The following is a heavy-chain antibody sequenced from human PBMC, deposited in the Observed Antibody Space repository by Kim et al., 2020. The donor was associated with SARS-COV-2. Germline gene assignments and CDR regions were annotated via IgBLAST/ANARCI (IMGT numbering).Heavy chain of an antibody. CDR2: IIPILGIA. Sequence: ASVKVSCKASGGTFSSYAISWVRQAPGQGLEWMGRIIPILGIANYAQKFQGRVTITADKSTSTAYMELSSLRSEDTAVYYCARHRGGSYQLDAFDIWGQGTMVTVSS. J-gene: IGHJ3*02. V-gene: IGHV1-69*04. CDR1: GGTFSSYA. CDR3: ARHRGGSYQLDAFDI. D-gene: IGHD1-26*01.